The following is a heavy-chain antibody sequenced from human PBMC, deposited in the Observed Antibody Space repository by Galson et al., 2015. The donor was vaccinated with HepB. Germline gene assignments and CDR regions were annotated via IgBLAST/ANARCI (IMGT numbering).Heavy chain of an antibody. D-gene: IGHD6-19*01. J-gene: IGHJ4*02. Sequence: SLRLSCAASGFTFRNYAMSWVRQAPGKGLEWVSAITPSGNNTYCADSVKGRFTISRDNSKNTLFMQKTGLTADDTAIYYCARVHPEYTSGWYVQALYYFDSWGQGTLVAVSS. CDR1: GFTFRNYA. CDR2: ITPSGNNT. CDR3: ARVHPEYTSGWYVQALYYFDS. V-gene: IGHV3-23*01.